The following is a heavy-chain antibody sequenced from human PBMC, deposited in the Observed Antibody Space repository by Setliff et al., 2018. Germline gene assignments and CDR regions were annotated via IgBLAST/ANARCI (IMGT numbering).Heavy chain of an antibody. V-gene: IGHV4-4*07. CDR1: GVSINTYY. D-gene: IGHD2-21*02. Sequence: PSETLSLTCSVSGVSINTYYWSWIRQPAGKGLEWIGRIYISGSTYYNPSLKSRVTISVDTSKNQFSLKLSSVTATDTAVYYCARDLGHGGDSDYWGQGILVTVSS. CDR2: IYISGST. J-gene: IGHJ4*02. CDR3: ARDLGHGGDSDY.